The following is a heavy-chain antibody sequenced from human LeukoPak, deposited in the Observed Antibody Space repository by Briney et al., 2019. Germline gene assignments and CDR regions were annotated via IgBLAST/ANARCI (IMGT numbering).Heavy chain of an antibody. CDR2: ISSSGSYI. D-gene: IGHD2-2*03. V-gene: IGHV3-21*01. CDR3: ARAHSGYCSSTSCYSNWFDP. Sequence: GGSPRLFCAASGFTFSSYRMNWVRQAPGKGLEWVSSISSSGSYIFYADSVKGRFTISRDNAKNSLYLQMNSLRAEDTAVYYCARAHSGYCSSTSCYSNWFDPWGQGTLVTVSS. J-gene: IGHJ5*02. CDR1: GFTFSSYR.